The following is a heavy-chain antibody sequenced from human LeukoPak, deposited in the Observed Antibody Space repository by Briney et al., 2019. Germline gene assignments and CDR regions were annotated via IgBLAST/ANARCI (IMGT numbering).Heavy chain of an antibody. CDR1: GGSISSGGYY. D-gene: IGHD2-15*01. CDR2: IHYTGYT. Sequence: SQTLSLTCTVSGGSISSGGYYWSWIRQLPGKGLEWMGYIHYTGYTFLIPSLKSRVTMSLGTSENQFSLKLSSVTAADTAVYYCARYRSGDTCRYFDYWGQGTLVTVSS. V-gene: IGHV4-31*03. J-gene: IGHJ4*02. CDR3: ARYRSGDTCRYFDY.